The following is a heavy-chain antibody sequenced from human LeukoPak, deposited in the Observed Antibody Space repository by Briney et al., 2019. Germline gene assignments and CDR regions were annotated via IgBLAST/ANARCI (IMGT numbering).Heavy chain of an antibody. CDR2: ISYSGST. Sequence: SETLSLTCTVSGGSISSNSYYWDWIRQPPGKGLEWIGTISYSGSTYYNPSLKSRVTISVDTSKNQFSLRLRSVTAADTAVYYCARTTEGYAGGPGYSYYYYMDVWGKGTTVTISS. CDR3: ARTTEGYAGGPGYSYYYYMDV. D-gene: IGHD5-12*01. V-gene: IGHV4-39*07. J-gene: IGHJ6*03. CDR1: GGSISSNSYY.